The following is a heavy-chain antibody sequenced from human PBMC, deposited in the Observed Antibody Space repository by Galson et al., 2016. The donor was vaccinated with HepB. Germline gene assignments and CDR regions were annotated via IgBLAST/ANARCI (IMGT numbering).Heavy chain of an antibody. CDR2: IFPGDSTT. Sequence: QSGAEVKKPGESLKISCKVSGYSFATYWIGWVRQMPGKGLECMGIIFPGDSTTMYRPSFQGQVTMSVDNSINTAYLQWSSLKASDTAMYFCARRTSGWTAPFEYWGPGTLVTVSS. CDR3: ARRTSGWTAPFEY. D-gene: IGHD2-15*01. V-gene: IGHV5-51*01. CDR1: GYSFATYW. J-gene: IGHJ4*02.